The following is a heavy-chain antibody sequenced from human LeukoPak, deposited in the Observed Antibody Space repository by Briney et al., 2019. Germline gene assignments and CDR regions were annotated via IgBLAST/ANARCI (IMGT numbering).Heavy chain of an antibody. J-gene: IGHJ5*02. Sequence: GRSLRLSCAASGFTFSSYAMHWVRQAPGKGLEWVAVISYDGSNKYYADSVKGRFTISRDNSKNTLYLQMNSLRAEDTAVYYCAKGVMARFLEWLLSPNWFDPWGQGTLVTVSS. CDR1: GFTFSSYA. D-gene: IGHD3-3*01. CDR2: ISYDGSNK. V-gene: IGHV3-30-3*01. CDR3: AKGVMARFLEWLLSPNWFDP.